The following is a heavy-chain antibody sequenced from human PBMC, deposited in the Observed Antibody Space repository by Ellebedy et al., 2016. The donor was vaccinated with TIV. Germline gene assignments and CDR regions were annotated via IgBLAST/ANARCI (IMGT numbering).Heavy chain of an antibody. CDR3: AKLPVAYNWNYADDY. V-gene: IGHV3-23*01. CDR2: IGGTGGTT. Sequence: GESLKISCAASGISLRSYAMSWVRQAPGKGLEWVSTIGGTGGTTYYRESVKGRSTVSRDTSRNTLYLQMSSLRAEDTAVYYCAKLPVAYNWNYADDYWGQGTLVTVSS. CDR1: GISLRSYA. J-gene: IGHJ4*02. D-gene: IGHD1-7*01.